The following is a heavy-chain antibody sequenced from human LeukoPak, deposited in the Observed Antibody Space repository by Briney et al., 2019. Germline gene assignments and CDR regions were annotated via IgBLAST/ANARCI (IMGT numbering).Heavy chain of an antibody. D-gene: IGHD6-19*01. CDR1: GFTVSSNY. CDR2: LYSGSST. Sequence: GGSLRLSCAASGFTVSSNYMSWVRQAPGKGLEWVSILYSGSSTYYADSVKGRFIISRDTSRNTLYLQMNSLRAEDTAIYYCARARTYSSGWWYYFDYWGQGTLVTVSS. V-gene: IGHV3-66*01. CDR3: ARARTYSSGWWYYFDY. J-gene: IGHJ4*02.